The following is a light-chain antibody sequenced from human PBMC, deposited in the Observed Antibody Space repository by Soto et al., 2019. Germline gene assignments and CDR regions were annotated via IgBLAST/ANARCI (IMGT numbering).Light chain of an antibody. CDR1: QSVSGSS. J-gene: IGKJ1*01. CDR2: GAS. V-gene: IGKV3-20*01. CDR3: HQYGSSPPT. Sequence: EIVLTQSPGTLSLSPGERATLSCRASQSVSGSSLAWYQQKPGQAPRLLIYGASSRATDIPDRFSGSGSGTDFTLTISRLEPEDFAVYYCHQYGSSPPTFGQGTKVDIK.